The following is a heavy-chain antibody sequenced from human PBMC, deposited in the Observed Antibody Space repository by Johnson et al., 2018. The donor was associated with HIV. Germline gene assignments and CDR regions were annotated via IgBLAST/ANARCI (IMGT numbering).Heavy chain of an antibody. V-gene: IGHV3-9*01. CDR1: GFTFDDYA. CDR2: ISWNSGSI. J-gene: IGHJ3*01. CDR3: ARRDSGSLSFDL. D-gene: IGHD1-26*01. Sequence: VQLMESGGGLVQPGRSLRLSCAASGFTFDDYAMHWVRQAPGKGLEWVSGISWNSGSIGYADSVKGRFTISRDNAKNSLYLQVNSLRAEDTALYYCARRDSGSLSFDLWGQGTMVTVSS.